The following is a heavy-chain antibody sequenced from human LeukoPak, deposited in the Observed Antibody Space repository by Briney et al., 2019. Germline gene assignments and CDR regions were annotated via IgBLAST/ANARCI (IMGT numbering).Heavy chain of an antibody. D-gene: IGHD3-10*01. CDR3: ARLWFGELGIDY. J-gene: IGHJ4*02. V-gene: IGHV4-59*01. CDR1: GGSISSYY. CDR2: IYYSGST. Sequence: SETLSLTCTVSGGSISSYYWSWTRQPPGKGLEWIGYIYYSGSTNYNPSLKSRVTISVDTSKNQFSLKLSSVTAADTAVYYCARLWFGELGIDYWGQGTLVTVSS.